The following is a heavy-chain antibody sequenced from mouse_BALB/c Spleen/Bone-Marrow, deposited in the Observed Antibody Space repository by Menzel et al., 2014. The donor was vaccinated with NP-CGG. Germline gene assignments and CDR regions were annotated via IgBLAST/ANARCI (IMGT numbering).Heavy chain of an antibody. CDR1: GFNIKDTY. CDR2: IDPANGNT. CDR3: ASYYYCSSSFAY. J-gene: IGHJ3*01. V-gene: IGHV14-3*02. Sequence: EVQLQQSGAELVKPGASVKLSCTASGFNIKDTYMHWVKQRPEQGLEWIGRIDPANGNTKYDPKFQGKATITADTSSNTAYLQLSSLTSEDTAVYYCASYYYCSSSFAYWGQGTLVTVSA. D-gene: IGHD1-1*01.